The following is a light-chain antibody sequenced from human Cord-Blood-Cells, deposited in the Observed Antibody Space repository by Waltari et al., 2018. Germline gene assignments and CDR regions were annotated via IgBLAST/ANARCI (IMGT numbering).Light chain of an antibody. V-gene: IGKV1-33*01. J-gene: IGKJ5*01. CDR1: QDISNY. CDR3: QQYDNPPIT. Sequence: DIQMTQSPSSLSASVGDRVTITCQASQDISNYLNWYQQKPGKAPKLLIYDASNLETVVPSRFSGSGSGTYFTSTISILQPEVTATYYYQQYDNPPITFGQGTRLEIK. CDR2: DAS.